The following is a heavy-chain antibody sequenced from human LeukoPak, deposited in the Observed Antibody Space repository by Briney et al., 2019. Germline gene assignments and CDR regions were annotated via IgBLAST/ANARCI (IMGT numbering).Heavy chain of an antibody. CDR1: GGSFSGYD. CDR3: ARGWLVDY. J-gene: IGHJ4*02. CDR2: INHSGST. Sequence: PSETLSLTCAVYGGSFSGYDWSWIRQPPGKGLEWIGEINHSGSTNYNPSLKSRVTISVDTSKNQFSLKLSSVTAADTAVYYCARGWLVDYWGQGTLVTVSS. D-gene: IGHD5-12*01. V-gene: IGHV4-34*01.